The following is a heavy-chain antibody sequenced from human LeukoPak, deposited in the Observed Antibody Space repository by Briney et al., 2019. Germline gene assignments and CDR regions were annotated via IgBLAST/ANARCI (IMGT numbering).Heavy chain of an antibody. J-gene: IGHJ3*02. Sequence: ASVKVSCKASGYTFTGYYMHWVGQAPGQGLEWMGWINPNSGGTNYAQKFQGRVTMTRDTSISTAYMELSRRRSDDTAVYYCARGPIAQGYCSSTSCYNDAFDIWGQGTMVTVSS. CDR1: GYTFTGYY. CDR3: ARGPIAQGYCSSTSCYNDAFDI. V-gene: IGHV1-2*02. D-gene: IGHD2-2*02. CDR2: INPNSGGT.